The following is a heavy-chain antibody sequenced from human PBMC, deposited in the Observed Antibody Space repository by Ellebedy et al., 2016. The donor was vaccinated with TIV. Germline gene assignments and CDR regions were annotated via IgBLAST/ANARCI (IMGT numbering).Heavy chain of an antibody. V-gene: IGHV4-39*02. CDR1: GGSVSTTRYY. CDR3: ARIDSWQPIDD. CDR2: VYYSGSP. D-gene: IGHD3-9*01. J-gene: IGHJ4*02. Sequence: MPSEILSLTCSVSGGSVSTTRYYWAWIRQPPGKGLEWIGSVYYSGSPYYNPSFKSQVTLSADTSKNHFSLNLTSVTAADTAVYYCARIDSWQPIDDWGQGILVTVSS.